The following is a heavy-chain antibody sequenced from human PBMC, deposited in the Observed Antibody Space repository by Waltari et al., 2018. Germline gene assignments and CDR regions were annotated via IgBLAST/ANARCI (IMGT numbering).Heavy chain of an antibody. CDR3: ASRGFFDSTGYYGGGAFDL. V-gene: IGHV3-7*01. Sequence: VQLVQSGGGSVQPGGSLRLSCEGSGFTFSTYWLSWVRQAPGRGLEWVANIKADGVGKDYVDSVKGRFSIVRDNAKQSVFLHMDRLRVEDTATYYCASRGFFDSTGYYGGGAFDLWGPGAEVSVSS. D-gene: IGHD3-22*01. J-gene: IGHJ3*01. CDR2: IKADGVGK. CDR1: GFTFSTYW.